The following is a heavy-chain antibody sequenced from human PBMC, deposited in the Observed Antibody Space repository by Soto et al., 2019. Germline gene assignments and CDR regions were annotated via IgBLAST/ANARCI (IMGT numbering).Heavy chain of an antibody. D-gene: IGHD2-2*01. CDR3: VRDGHCMTTSCYGNWFDP. V-gene: IGHV3-74*01. CDR1: GFTFSTYW. Sequence: GGSLRLSCVASGFTFSTYWMHWIRQVPGKCLEWVSRINSDASHTYYADSVRGRFTISRDNAKNTLHLEMNSLRAEDTAVYYCVRDGHCMTTSCYGNWFDPWGEGXLVT. J-gene: IGHJ5*02. CDR2: INSDASHT.